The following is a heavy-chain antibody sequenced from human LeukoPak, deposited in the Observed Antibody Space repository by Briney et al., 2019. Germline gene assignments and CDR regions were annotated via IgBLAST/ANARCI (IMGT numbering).Heavy chain of an antibody. D-gene: IGHD6-13*01. V-gene: IGHV4-59*08. Sequence: SETLSLTCTVSGGSISSYYWSWIRQPPGKGLEWIGYIYYSGSTNYNPSLKSRVTISVDTSKNQFSLKLSSVTAADTAVYYCARVAAGIGFFQHWGQGTLVTVSS. J-gene: IGHJ1*01. CDR1: GGSISSYY. CDR2: IYYSGST. CDR3: ARVAAGIGFFQH.